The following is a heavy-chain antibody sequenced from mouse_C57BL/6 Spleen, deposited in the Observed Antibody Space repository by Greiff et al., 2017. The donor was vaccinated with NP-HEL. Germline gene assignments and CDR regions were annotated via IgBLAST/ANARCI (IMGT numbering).Heavy chain of an antibody. V-gene: IGHV1-82*01. J-gene: IGHJ2*01. CDR3: ARDYYSNYVYYFDY. Sequence: VKLQESGPELVKPGASVKISCKASGYAFSSSWMNWVKQRPGKGLEWIGRIYPGDGDTNYNGKFKGKATLTADKSSSTAYMQLSSLTSEDSAVYFCARDYYSNYVYYFDYWGQGTTLTVSS. CDR1: GYAFSSSW. CDR2: IYPGDGDT. D-gene: IGHD2-5*01.